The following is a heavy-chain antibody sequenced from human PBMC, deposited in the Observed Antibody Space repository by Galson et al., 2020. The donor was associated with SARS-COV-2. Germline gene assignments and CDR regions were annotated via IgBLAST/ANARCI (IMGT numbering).Heavy chain of an antibody. V-gene: IGHV3-9*01. D-gene: IGHD3-3*01. CDR1: GFTFDDYA. Sequence: GGSLRLSCAASGFTFDDYAMHWVRQAPGKGLEWVSGISWNSGSIGYADSVKGRFTISRDNAKNSLYLQMNSLRAEDTALYYCAKAPSFGKGGGWFDPWGQGTLVTVSS. CDR3: AKAPSFGKGGGWFDP. CDR2: ISWNSGSI. J-gene: IGHJ5*02.